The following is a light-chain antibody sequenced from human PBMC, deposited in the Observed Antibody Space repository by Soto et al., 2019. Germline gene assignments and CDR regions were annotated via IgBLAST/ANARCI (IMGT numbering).Light chain of an antibody. J-gene: IGKJ2*01. CDR2: DAS. CDR3: QQRGNLHYT. Sequence: EIVLTQSPATLSLSPGERATLSCRARQSVSNYLAWYQQKPGQAPRLLIYDASNRATGIPARFSGSGSGTDFTLTISSLEPEDFAVYYCQQRGNLHYTCGQGTNLE. CDR1: QSVSNY. V-gene: IGKV3-11*01.